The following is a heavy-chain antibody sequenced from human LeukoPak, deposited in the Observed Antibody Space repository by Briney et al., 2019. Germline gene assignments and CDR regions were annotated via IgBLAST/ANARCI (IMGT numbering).Heavy chain of an antibody. V-gene: IGHV4-61*02. J-gene: IGHJ4*02. CDR2: IYTSGST. CDR3: ARAPMVRGVYYFDY. Sequence: PSETLSLTCTVSGGSISSGSYYWSWIRQPAGKGLEWIGRIYTSGSTNYNPSLKSRVTISVDTSKNQFSLKLSSVTAADTAVYYCARAPMVRGVYYFDYWGQGTLVTVSS. D-gene: IGHD3-10*01. CDR1: GGSISSGSYY.